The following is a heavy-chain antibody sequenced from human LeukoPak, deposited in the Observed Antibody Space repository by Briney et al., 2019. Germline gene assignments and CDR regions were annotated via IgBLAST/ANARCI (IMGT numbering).Heavy chain of an antibody. CDR2: IQQDGSEK. CDR1: GCTFSSYW. D-gene: IGHD3-3*01. Sequence: GGSLRLSCAASGCTFSSYWMSWVRQAPGKGLEWVANIQQDGSEKNYVDSVKGRFTISRDNAKNSLYLQMNSLRAEDTAVYYCARDPPVGYDFWSGRTVDYYYMDVWGKGTTVTVSS. V-gene: IGHV3-7*01. J-gene: IGHJ6*03. CDR3: ARDPPVGYDFWSGRTVDYYYMDV.